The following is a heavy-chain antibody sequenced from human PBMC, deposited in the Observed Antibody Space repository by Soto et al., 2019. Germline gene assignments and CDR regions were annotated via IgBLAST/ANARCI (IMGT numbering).Heavy chain of an antibody. CDR2: INHSGST. CDR3: ARGRVLLWFGELSRTTTHWYYFDY. J-gene: IGHJ4*02. D-gene: IGHD3-10*01. CDR1: GGSFSGYY. V-gene: IGHV4-34*01. Sequence: SETLSLTCAVYGGSFSGYYWSWIRQPPGKGLEWIGEINHSGSTNYNPSLKSRVTISVDTSKNQFSLKLSPVTAADTAVYYCARGRVLLWFGELSRTTTHWYYFDYWGQGTLVTVSS.